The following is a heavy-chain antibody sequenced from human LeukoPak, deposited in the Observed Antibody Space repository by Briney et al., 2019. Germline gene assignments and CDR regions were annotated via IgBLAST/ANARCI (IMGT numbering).Heavy chain of an antibody. Sequence: ASVKVSCKASGYTFTDYYIHWVRQAPGQGLEWMGWINPNSGNTNSAQKFQGRVTMTGDTSISTAYMDLSRLRSDDTAVYYCARYVTVAGFGYWGQGTLVTVSS. CDR3: ARYVTVAGFGY. V-gene: IGHV1-2*02. J-gene: IGHJ4*02. CDR2: INPNSGNT. CDR1: GYTFTDYY. D-gene: IGHD6-19*01.